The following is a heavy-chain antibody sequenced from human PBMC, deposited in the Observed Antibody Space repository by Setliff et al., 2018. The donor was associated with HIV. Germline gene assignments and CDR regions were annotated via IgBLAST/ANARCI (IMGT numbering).Heavy chain of an antibody. J-gene: IGHJ4*02. Sequence: GESLKISCKGSGYMFNNYRIAWVRQVPGKGLEWMGIIDPGDSDTRYTPSYQGRIIMSIDRFRSTAYLQWRSLTPSDSALYYCARQRPPGYSSPYTIEYWGQGTLVTVSS. V-gene: IGHV5-51*01. CDR1: GYMFNNYR. CDR3: ARQRPPGYSSPYTIEY. CDR2: IDPGDSDT. D-gene: IGHD6-13*01.